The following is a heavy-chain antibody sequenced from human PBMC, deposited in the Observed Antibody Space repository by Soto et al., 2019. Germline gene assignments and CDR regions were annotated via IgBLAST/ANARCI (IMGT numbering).Heavy chain of an antibody. J-gene: IGHJ5*02. CDR3: ARKYCSGGSCYENWFDP. D-gene: IGHD2-15*01. CDR1: GGSISTYY. V-gene: IGHV4-59*08. CDR2: IYYSGST. Sequence: QVQLQESGPGLVKPSETLSLTCTVSGGSISTYYWSWIRQPPGKGLEWIGYIYYSGSTNYNPSLKSRLTISVDTSNNQFSLKLSSVTAADTAVYYCARKYCSGGSCYENWFDPWGQGTLVTISS.